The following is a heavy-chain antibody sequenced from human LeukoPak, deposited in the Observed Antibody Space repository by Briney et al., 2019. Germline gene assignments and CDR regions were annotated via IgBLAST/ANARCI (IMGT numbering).Heavy chain of an antibody. Sequence: ASVKVSXKASGYTFTSYYMHWVRQAPGQGLEWMGIINPSGGSTSYAQKFQGRVTMTRDTSTSTVYMELSSLRSEDTAVYYCAREKVGVYYYDSSGFDYWGQGTLVTVSS. V-gene: IGHV1-46*01. J-gene: IGHJ4*02. CDR2: INPSGGST. CDR1: GYTFTSYY. D-gene: IGHD3-22*01. CDR3: AREKVGVYYYDSSGFDY.